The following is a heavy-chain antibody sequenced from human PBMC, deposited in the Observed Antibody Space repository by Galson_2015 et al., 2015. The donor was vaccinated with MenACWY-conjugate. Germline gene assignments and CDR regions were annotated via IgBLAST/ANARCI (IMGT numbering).Heavy chain of an antibody. Sequence: SVKVSCKASGYTFTSYAMHWVRQAPGQRLEWMGWINAGNGNTKYSQKFQGRATITRDTSASTAYMELSSLRSEDTAVYYCARLNPYYYGMDVWGQGTTVTVSS. CDR1: GYTFTSYA. CDR3: ARLNPYYYGMDV. V-gene: IGHV1-3*01. CDR2: INAGNGNT. J-gene: IGHJ6*02.